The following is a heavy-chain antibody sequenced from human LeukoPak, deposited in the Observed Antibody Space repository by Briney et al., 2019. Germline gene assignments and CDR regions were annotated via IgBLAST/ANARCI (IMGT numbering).Heavy chain of an antibody. J-gene: IGHJ5*02. CDR3: ARDHATVTTVAGWFDP. CDR1: GGSISSGGYY. CDR2: IYYSGST. Sequence: SETLSLTCTVSGGSISSGGYYWSWIRQHPGKGLEWIGYIYYSGSTYYNPSLKSRVTISVDTSKNQFSLKLSSVTAADTAVYYCARDHATVTTVAGWFDPWGQGTLVTVSS. D-gene: IGHD4-17*01. V-gene: IGHV4-31*03.